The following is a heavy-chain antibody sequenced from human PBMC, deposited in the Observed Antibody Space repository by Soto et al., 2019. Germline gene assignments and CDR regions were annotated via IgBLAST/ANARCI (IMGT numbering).Heavy chain of an antibody. CDR3: AKNIHYFSTDV. CDR1: GFTFDDYT. CDR2: ISWDGYSA. J-gene: IGHJ6*02. D-gene: IGHD2-21*01. V-gene: IGHV3-43*01. Sequence: ELHLVESGGAVVQPGGSLRLSCAASGFTFDDYTMHWVRQAPGKGLEWVSLISWDGYSAYYADSVKGRFTITRDNTKNSLYLQRSSLGPEDPALYYCAKNIHYFSTDVWGQGTTVTVSS.